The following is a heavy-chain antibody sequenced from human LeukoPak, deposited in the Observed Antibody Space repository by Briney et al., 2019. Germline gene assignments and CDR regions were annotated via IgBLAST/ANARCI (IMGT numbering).Heavy chain of an antibody. CDR2: IYYSGST. CDR1: GGSISSSGYY. CDR3: ARGVVLMVYAIPVAFDI. Sequence: PSETLSLTCTVSGGSISSSGYYWGWIRQPPGKGLEWIGSIYYSGSTYYNPSLKSRVTISVDTSKNQFSLKLSSVTAADTAVYYCARGVVLMVYAIPVAFDIWGQGTMVTVSS. D-gene: IGHD2-8*01. V-gene: IGHV4-39*07. J-gene: IGHJ3*02.